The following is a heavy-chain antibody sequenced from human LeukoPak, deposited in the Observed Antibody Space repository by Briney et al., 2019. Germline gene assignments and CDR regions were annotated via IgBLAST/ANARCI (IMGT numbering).Heavy chain of an antibody. Sequence: PGGSLRLSCAASGFTFNRSWMNWVRQAPGKGLEWVSVLYSDGNTKYADSVQGRFTISRDNSKNTLYLEMNSLSPDDTAVYYCARGVEPLAANTLAYWGQGTLVTVSS. J-gene: IGHJ4*02. D-gene: IGHD1-14*01. CDR2: LYSDGNT. CDR3: ARGVEPLAANTLAY. CDR1: GFTFNRSW. V-gene: IGHV3-53*01.